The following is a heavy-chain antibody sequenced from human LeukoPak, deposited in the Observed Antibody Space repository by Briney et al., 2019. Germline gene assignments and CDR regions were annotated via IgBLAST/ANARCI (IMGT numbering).Heavy chain of an antibody. Sequence: GGSLRLSCAASGFTFSSYGMHWVRQAPGKGLEWVAVIWYDGSNKYYADSVKGRFTISRDNSKNTLYLQMNSLRAEDTAVYYCARDKEGGSYYAFDTWGQGTMVTVSS. CDR1: GFTFSSYG. J-gene: IGHJ3*02. CDR3: ARDKEGGSYYAFDT. V-gene: IGHV3-33*01. D-gene: IGHD1-26*01. CDR2: IWYDGSNK.